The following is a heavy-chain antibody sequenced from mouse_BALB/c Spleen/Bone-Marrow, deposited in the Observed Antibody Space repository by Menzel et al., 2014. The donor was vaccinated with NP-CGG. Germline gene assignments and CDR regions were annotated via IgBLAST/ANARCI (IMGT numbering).Heavy chain of an antibody. Sequence: LVKTGASVKISCKASGYSFTGYYMHWVKQSHGESLEWIGYISCYNGATSYNQKFKGKATFTVDTSSSTAYMQFNSLTSEDSAVYYCARGIYYGSSSYFDYWGQGTTLTVSS. V-gene: IGHV1S34*01. CDR2: ISCYNGAT. CDR1: GYSFTGYY. J-gene: IGHJ2*01. CDR3: ARGIYYGSSSYFDY. D-gene: IGHD1-1*01.